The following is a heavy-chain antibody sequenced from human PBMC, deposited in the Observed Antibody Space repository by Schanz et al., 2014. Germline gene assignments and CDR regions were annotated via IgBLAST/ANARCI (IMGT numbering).Heavy chain of an antibody. CDR1: GFTFSNYN. J-gene: IGHJ4*02. Sequence: EVQLVESGGGVVRPGGSLRLSCAASGFTFSNYNMNWVRQAPGKGLEWVSYISRSSSTIYYTDSVKGRFTISRDNAKNSVFLQMNGLRDEDTAVYYCATETYSSSWCFDYWGQGTLVTVSS. D-gene: IGHD6-13*01. CDR2: ISRSSSTI. V-gene: IGHV3-48*02. CDR3: ATETYSSSWCFDY.